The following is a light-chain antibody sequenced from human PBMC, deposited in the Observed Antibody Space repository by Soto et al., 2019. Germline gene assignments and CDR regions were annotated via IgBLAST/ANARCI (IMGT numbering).Light chain of an antibody. J-gene: IGKJ1*01. CDR3: QQYGSSGT. CDR2: GAS. Sequence: EIVLTQSPGTLSLSPGDRATLYCRASQGVSSSNLAWYQQKRGQSPRLLIYGASSRATGIPDRFSGSGSGTDFTLTISRLEPEDFAVYYCQQYGSSGTFGQGTKVDIK. V-gene: IGKV3-20*01. CDR1: QGVSSSN.